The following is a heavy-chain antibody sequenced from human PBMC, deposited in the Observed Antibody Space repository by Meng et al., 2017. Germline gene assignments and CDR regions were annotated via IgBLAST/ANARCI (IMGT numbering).Heavy chain of an antibody. CDR2: IIPIFGTA. CDR3: ARSIPSSGSRAYYGMDV. V-gene: IGHV1-69*13. J-gene: IGHJ6*02. CDR1: GGTFSSYA. Sequence: SVKVSCKASGGTFSSYAISWVRQAPGQGLKWMGGIIPIFGTANYAQKFQGRVTITADESTSTAYMELSSLRSEDTAVYYCARSIPSSGSRAYYGMDVWGQGTTVTVSS. D-gene: IGHD3-10*01.